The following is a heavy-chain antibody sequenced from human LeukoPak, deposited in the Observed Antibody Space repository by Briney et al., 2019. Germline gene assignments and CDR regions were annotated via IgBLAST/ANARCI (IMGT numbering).Heavy chain of an antibody. CDR1: GGSIRSGSHY. J-gene: IGHJ4*02. CDR2: IYYSGST. D-gene: IGHD3-22*01. CDR3: AKRDDSGGNLVDL. V-gene: IGHV4-39*02. Sequence: SEALSLTCTVSGGSIRSGSHYWAWVRQPPGKGLEWIGSIYYSGSTYYNPSLENRVTISIDTSKNHFSLKLSSLSAADTSVYYCAKRDDSGGNLVDLWGQGTLVTVS.